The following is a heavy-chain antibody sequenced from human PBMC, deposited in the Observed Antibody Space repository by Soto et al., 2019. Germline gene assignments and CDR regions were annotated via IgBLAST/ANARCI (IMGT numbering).Heavy chain of an antibody. CDR3: EGSWT. D-gene: IGHD5-12*01. J-gene: IGHJ1*01. CDR2: ISGTTDRT. V-gene: IGHV3-23*02. CDR1: GFTFRNYA. Sequence: EVQVLESGGGLVQPGGSLRLSCAASGFTFRNYAMSWVRQAPGKALEWVAGISGTTDRTYYRDSVEGRFTIFKDTSKNTLYLEMNSLRAEDTALYRCEGSWTWGQGTLVTVSS.